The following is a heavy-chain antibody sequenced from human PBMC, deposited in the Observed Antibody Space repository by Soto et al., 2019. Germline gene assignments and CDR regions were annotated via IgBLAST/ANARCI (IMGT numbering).Heavy chain of an antibody. CDR2: IYSGGST. V-gene: IGHV3-53*01. CDR1: GFTVSSNY. D-gene: IGHD1-26*01. CDR3: ARERAEWELQIPYYYGMDV. Sequence: GGSLRLSCGASGFTVSSNYMSWVRQAPGKGLEWVSVIYSGGSTYYADSVKGRFTIARDNSKNTRYLQMNSLRAEDTAVYYCARERAEWELQIPYYYGMDVWGQGTTVTVSS. J-gene: IGHJ6*02.